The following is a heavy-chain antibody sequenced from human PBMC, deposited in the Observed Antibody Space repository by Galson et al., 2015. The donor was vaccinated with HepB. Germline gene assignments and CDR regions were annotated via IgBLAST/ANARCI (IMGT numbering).Heavy chain of an antibody. V-gene: IGHV3-30*18. CDR3: AKDWCSSTSCYAGAFDI. CDR1: GFTFSSYG. D-gene: IGHD2-2*01. CDR2: ISYDGSNK. Sequence: SLRLSCAASGFTFSSYGMHWVRQAPGKGLEWVAVISYDGSNKYYADSVKGRFTISRDNSKNTLYLQMNSLRAEDTAVYYCAKDWCSSTSCYAGAFDIWGQGTVVTVSS. J-gene: IGHJ3*02.